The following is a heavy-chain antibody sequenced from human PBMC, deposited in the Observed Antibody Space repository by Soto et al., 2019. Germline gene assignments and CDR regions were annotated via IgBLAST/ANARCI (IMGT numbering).Heavy chain of an antibody. D-gene: IGHD3-22*01. CDR2: INPNSGGT. CDR3: ARGMGHYDSSGLLDYYYGMDV. J-gene: IGHJ6*02. V-gene: IGHV1-2*04. CDR1: GYTFTGYY. Sequence: ASVKVSCKASGYTFTGYYMHWVRQAPGQGLEWMGWINPNSGGTNYAQKFQGWVTMTRDTSISTAYMELSRLRSDDTAVYYCARGMGHYDSSGLLDYYYGMDVWGQGTTVTVS.